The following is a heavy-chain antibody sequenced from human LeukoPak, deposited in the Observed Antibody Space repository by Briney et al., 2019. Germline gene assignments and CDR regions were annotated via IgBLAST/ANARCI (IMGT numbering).Heavy chain of an antibody. CDR2: IYYSGST. CDR3: ASFGAAAGRFDY. D-gene: IGHD6-13*01. J-gene: IGHJ4*02. Sequence: SETLSLTCTVPGGSISSYYWSWIRQPPGKGLEWIGYIYYSGSTNYNPSLKSRVTISVDTSKNQFSLKLSSVTAADTAVYYCASFGAAAGRFDYWGQGTLVTVSS. V-gene: IGHV4-59*01. CDR1: GGSISSYY.